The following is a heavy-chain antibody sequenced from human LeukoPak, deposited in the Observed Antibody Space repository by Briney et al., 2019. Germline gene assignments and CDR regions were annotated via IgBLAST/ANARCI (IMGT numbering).Heavy chain of an antibody. D-gene: IGHD6-25*01. CDR1: GYTFTNYH. V-gene: IGHV1-8*03. CDR3: ARTTSFTASGYDY. Sequence: ASVTVSCKASGYTFTNYHINWVQQATGQGLEWMGWMNPNNGDSGYAQKFQGRVTITRDTSISTSYMELRSLRSDDTAVYFCARTTSFTASGYDYWGQGTLVTVSS. CDR2: MNPNNGDS. J-gene: IGHJ4*02.